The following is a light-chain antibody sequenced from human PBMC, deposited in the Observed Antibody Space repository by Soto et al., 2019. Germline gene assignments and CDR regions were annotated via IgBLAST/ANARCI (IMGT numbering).Light chain of an antibody. V-gene: IGKV3-20*01. CDR1: QSVSNSY. Sequence: EIVLTQSPGTLSLSPGERATLSCRASQSVSNSYLAWYQQKPGQAPRLLIYGGSSRATGIPDRFSGSGSGTDFTLTISRLEPEDFEVYYCHQYGSSPYTFGQGTKLEI. CDR2: GGS. J-gene: IGKJ2*01. CDR3: HQYGSSPYT.